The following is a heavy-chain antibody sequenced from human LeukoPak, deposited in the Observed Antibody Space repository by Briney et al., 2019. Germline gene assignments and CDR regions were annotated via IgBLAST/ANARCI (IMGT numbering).Heavy chain of an antibody. Sequence: SETLSLTCAVSGYSISSGYYWGWIRQPPGKGLEWIGEINRSGSTNYNPSLKSRVTISVDTSKNQFSLKLSSVTAADTAVYYCARAGEGYGHVRDFDYWGQGTLVTVSS. CDR1: GYSISSGYY. V-gene: IGHV4-38-2*01. D-gene: IGHD5-18*01. J-gene: IGHJ4*02. CDR2: INRSGST. CDR3: ARAGEGYGHVRDFDY.